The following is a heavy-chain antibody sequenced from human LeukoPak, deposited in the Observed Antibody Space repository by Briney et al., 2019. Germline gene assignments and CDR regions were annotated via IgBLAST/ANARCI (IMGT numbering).Heavy chain of an antibody. CDR3: ARAPTGTGGWNWFDP. J-gene: IGHJ5*02. CDR1: GGSVSSYY. Sequence: SETLSLTCTVSGGSVSSYYWSWIRQPAGKGLELIGRIYTSGTTNYNPSLKSRVTMSVDTSKNQFSLKLSSVTAADTAVYYCARAPTGTGGWNWFDPWGQGTLVTVSS. V-gene: IGHV4-4*07. CDR2: IYTSGTT. D-gene: IGHD1-1*01.